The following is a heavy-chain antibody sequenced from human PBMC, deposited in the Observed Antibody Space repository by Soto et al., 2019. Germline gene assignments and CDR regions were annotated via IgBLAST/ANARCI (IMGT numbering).Heavy chain of an antibody. Sequence: GSLRLSCEASGFTFSSYWMSWVRQAPGKGLEWVANVRQDGSQKYLVDSVKGRFTISRDNAKNSMYLQMNSLRAEDTAVYYCVRDGSSAWHFDSWGQGTLVTVSS. CDR1: GFTFSSYW. CDR3: VRDGSSAWHFDS. V-gene: IGHV3-7*01. J-gene: IGHJ4*02. CDR2: VRQDGSQK. D-gene: IGHD6-19*01.